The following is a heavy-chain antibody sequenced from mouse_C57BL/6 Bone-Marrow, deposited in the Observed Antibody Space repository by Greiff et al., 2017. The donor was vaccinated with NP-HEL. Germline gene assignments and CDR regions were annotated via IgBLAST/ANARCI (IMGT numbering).Heavy chain of an antibody. CDR3: TRGKLRRGFAY. CDR1: GYTFTDYE. CDR2: IDPETGGT. J-gene: IGHJ3*01. V-gene: IGHV1-15*01. Sequence: VQLVESGAELVRPGASVTLSCKASGYTFTDYEMHWVKQTPVHGLEWIGAIDPETGGTAYNQKFKGKAILTADKSSSTAYMKLRSLTSEDSAVYYCTRGKLRRGFAYWGQGTLVTVSA. D-gene: IGHD1-1*01.